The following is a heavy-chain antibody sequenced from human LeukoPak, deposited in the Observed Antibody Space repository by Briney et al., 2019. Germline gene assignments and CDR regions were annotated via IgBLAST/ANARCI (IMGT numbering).Heavy chain of an antibody. CDR3: AGWHNYYGSGSYYQGFDY. D-gene: IGHD3-10*01. CDR1: GGSISSGSYH. J-gene: IGHJ4*02. V-gene: IGHV4-61*02. CDR2: IYTSGST. Sequence: SQTLSLTCTVSGGSISSGSYHWSWIRQPAGKGLEWIGRIYTSGSTNYNPSLKSRVTISVDTSKNQSSLKLSSVTAADTAVYYCAGWHNYYGSGSYYQGFDYWGQGTLVTVSS.